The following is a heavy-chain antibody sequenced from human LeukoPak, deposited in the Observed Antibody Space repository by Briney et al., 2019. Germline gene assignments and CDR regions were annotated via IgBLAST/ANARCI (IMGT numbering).Heavy chain of an antibody. CDR2: MNPNSGNT. Sequence: EASVKVSCKASGYTFTTYDINWVRQATGQGLEWMGWMNPNSGNTGYTQKFQGRVTMTRNTSISTAYMELSSLRSEDTVVYYCARGRGSGHKENWFDPWGQGTLVTVSS. V-gene: IGHV1-8*01. J-gene: IGHJ5*02. D-gene: IGHD6-19*01. CDR3: ARGRGSGHKENWFDP. CDR1: GYTFTTYD.